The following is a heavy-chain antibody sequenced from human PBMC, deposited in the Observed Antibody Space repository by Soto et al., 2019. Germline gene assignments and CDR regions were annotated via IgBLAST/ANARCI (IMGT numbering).Heavy chain of an antibody. V-gene: IGHV1-18*01. J-gene: IGHJ4*02. CDR3: ARESPPADY. CDR2: INAYHGNT. CDR1: GYTFNSYG. Sequence: QVQLVQSGAEVRKPGASVKVSCKAYGYTFNSYGISWVRQAPGQEFEWMGWINAYHGNTNYAQKLQGRVTMTTDTSTSTAYMELRSLRSADTAVYYCARESPPADYWGQGTLVTVSS.